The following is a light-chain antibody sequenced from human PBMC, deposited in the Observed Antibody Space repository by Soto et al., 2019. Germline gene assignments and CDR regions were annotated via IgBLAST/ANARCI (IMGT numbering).Light chain of an antibody. V-gene: IGKV1-39*01. Sequence: DIQMTRSPSSLSASIGDRVTITCRASQRIDSYLNWYQQKPGKAPKLLIYGTSSLQSGVPSRFSGSGSGSGFTLTISSLQPEDFATYFCQQSYSTPWTFGQGTKLEIK. J-gene: IGKJ2*01. CDR3: QQSYSTPWT. CDR2: GTS. CDR1: QRIDSY.